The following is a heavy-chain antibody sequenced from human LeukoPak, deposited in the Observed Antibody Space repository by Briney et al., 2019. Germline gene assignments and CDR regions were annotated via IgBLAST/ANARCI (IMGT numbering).Heavy chain of an antibody. V-gene: IGHV3-23*01. CDR2: ISGRGDST. Sequence: GGSLRLSCAASGFTLSSYSMNWVRQAPGKGLEWVSAISGRGDSTNYADSVKGRFTISRDNSKNTLYLQMNSLGAEDTAVYYCAKGGNIRVLGYYYYMDVWGKGTTVTVSS. CDR3: AKGGNIRVLGYYYYMDV. CDR1: GFTLSSYS. J-gene: IGHJ6*03. D-gene: IGHD2/OR15-2a*01.